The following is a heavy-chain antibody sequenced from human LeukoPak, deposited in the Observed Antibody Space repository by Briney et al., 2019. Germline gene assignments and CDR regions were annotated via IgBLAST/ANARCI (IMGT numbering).Heavy chain of an antibody. V-gene: IGHV5-51*01. CDR1: GYSFTSYW. D-gene: IGHD2-2*02. J-gene: IGHJ4*02. CDR3: ARQGGYCSSTSCYMDYFDY. Sequence: GESLKISCKGSGYSFTSYWIGWVRQMPGKGLEWMGIIYPGDSDTRYSPSFQGQVTISADKSISTAYLQWSSLKASDTAMYYCARQGGYCSSTSCYMDYFDYWGQGTLVTVSS. CDR2: IYPGDSDT.